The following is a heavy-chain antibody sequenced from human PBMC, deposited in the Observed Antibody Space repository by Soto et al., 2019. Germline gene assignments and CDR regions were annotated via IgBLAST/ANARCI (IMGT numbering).Heavy chain of an antibody. CDR1: GFTFSGFW. J-gene: IGHJ4*02. CDR3: AKYRTERLQLRSFDY. V-gene: IGHV3-7*01. D-gene: IGHD4-4*01. Sequence: DVQLVESGGGLVQPGGSLRLSCVASGFTFSGFWMSWVRQAPGKGLEWVANIKQDGSEKYYVDSVKGRFIISRDNAKNSLYLQMNSLRAEDTAIYYCAKYRTERLQLRSFDYWGQGVLVTVSS. CDR2: IKQDGSEK.